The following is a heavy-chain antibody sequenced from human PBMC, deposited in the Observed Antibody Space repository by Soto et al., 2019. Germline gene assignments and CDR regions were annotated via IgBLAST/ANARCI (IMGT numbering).Heavy chain of an antibody. J-gene: IGHJ4*02. D-gene: IGHD5-12*01. CDR1: GFTFGAYA. Sequence: GGSLRLSCTTSGFTFGAYALSWFRQARGKGLEWVGFSRSKGYGGTTEFAASVRGRFTISRDDSNSIAYLQMNSLKTEDTAVYYCTRGMYTAYETAPLFFDFWGQGTLVTVS. CDR2: SRSKGYGGTT. CDR3: TRGMYTAYETAPLFFDF. V-gene: IGHV3-49*03.